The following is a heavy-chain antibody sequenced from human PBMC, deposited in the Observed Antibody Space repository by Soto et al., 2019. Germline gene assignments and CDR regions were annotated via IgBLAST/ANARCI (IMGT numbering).Heavy chain of an antibody. Sequence: QVQLQESGPGLVKPSETLSLTCTVSGASIRGHFWSWIRQPPGKGLEWIAYIYNSESNYNPSLESRVTISVDTSKNQLSLKLSSVVAADSAVYYCAINADVWGQGTTVTVSS. CDR1: GASIRGHF. J-gene: IGHJ6*02. CDR3: AINADV. V-gene: IGHV4-59*08. CDR2: IYNSES.